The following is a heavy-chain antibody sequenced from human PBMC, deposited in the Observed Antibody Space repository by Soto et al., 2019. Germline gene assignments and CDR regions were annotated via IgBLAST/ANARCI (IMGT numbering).Heavy chain of an antibody. D-gene: IGHD6-19*01. CDR2: ISSSGSTI. V-gene: IGHV3-11*01. J-gene: IGHJ4*02. CDR3: ARVSVAGKGDVFDY. Sequence: QVQLVESGGGLVNPGGSLRLSCAASGFTFSDYYMSWIRQAPGKGLEWVAYISSSGSTIYYADSVKGRFIISSDNAKNSLYLQMNSLRAEVKDVYYCARVSVAGKGDVFDYWGQGTLVTVSS. CDR1: GFTFSDYY.